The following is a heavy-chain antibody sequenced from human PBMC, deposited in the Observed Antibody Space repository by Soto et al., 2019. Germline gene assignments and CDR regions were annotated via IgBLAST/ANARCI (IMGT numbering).Heavy chain of an antibody. D-gene: IGHD4-17*01. CDR3: ARDHSLTTYGSVYGMDV. V-gene: IGHV3-21*01. CDR2: ISSSSSYI. Sequence: EVQLVESGGGLVKPGGSLRLSCAASGFTFSSYSMNWVRQAPGKGLEWVSSISSSSSYIYYADSVKGRFTISRDNAKNXXYLQMNSLRAEDTAVYYCARDHSLTTYGSVYGMDVWGQGTTVTVSS. CDR1: GFTFSSYS. J-gene: IGHJ6*02.